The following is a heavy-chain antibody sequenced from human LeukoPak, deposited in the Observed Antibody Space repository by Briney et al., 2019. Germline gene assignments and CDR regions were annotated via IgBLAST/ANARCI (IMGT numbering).Heavy chain of an antibody. CDR2: IYYSGST. J-gene: IGHJ5*02. V-gene: IGHV4-31*03. CDR1: GGSISSCGYY. Sequence: SETLSLTCNVSGGSISSCGYYWSWIRQHPGKGLEWIGYIYYSGSTYYNPSLKSRVTMSVDTSKNQFSLKLSSVTAGDTAVYYFARAYVEHWFDPWGQGTLVTVSS. CDR3: ARAYVEHWFDP. D-gene: IGHD5-24*01.